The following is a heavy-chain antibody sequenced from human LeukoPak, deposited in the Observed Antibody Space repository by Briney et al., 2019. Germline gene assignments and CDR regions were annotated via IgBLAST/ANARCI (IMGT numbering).Heavy chain of an antibody. J-gene: IGHJ4*02. Sequence: SETLSLTCTVSGDSISSYYWSWIRQPPGKGLEWIGYIYYTGSTNYNPSLKSRISISVDTSKNQFSLWLASVTAADTAVYYCATVPGNSNYASFDYWGQGTLVTVSS. CDR1: GDSISSYY. CDR2: IYYTGST. V-gene: IGHV4-59*01. D-gene: IGHD4-11*01. CDR3: ATVPGNSNYASFDY.